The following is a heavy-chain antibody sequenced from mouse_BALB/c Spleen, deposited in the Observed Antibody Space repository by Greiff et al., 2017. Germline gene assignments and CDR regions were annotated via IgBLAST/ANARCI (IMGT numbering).Heavy chain of an antibody. CDR2: INPYNGDT. V-gene: IGHV1-20*02. D-gene: IGHD2-1*01. J-gene: IGHJ4*01. Sequence: EVQLQQSGPELVKPGASVKISCKASGYSFTGYFMNWVMQSHGKSLEWIGRINPYNGDTFYNQKFKGKATLTVDKSSSTAHMELRSLASEDSAVYYCAIYYGNYYAMDYWGQGTSVTVSS. CDR3: AIYYGNYYAMDY. CDR1: GYSFTGYF.